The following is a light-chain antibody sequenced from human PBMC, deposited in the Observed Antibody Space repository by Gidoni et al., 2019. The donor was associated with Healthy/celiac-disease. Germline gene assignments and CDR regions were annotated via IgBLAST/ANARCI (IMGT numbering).Light chain of an antibody. J-gene: IGLJ3*02. CDR3: SSYTSSSTLEV. V-gene: IGLV2-14*01. CDR2: EVS. Sequence: QSALTQPASVSGSPGQSITISFTGTSSDVGGYNYVSWYQQHPVKAPKLMIYEVSNRPSGVSNRFSGSKSGNTASLTISGLQAEDEADYYCSSYTSSSTLEVFGGGTKLTVL. CDR1: SSDVGGYNY.